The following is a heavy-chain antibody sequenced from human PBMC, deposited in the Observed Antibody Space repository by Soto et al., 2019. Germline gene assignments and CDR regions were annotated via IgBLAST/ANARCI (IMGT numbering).Heavy chain of an antibody. J-gene: IGHJ3*01. D-gene: IGHD2-15*01. CDR1: GFTVSSNF. V-gene: IGHV3-66*01. CDR3: AREGGRPCTNAFDL. Sequence: VKLVESGGGLVQPGGSLRLSCAASGFTVSSNFMNWVRHAPGKGPEWLSVLYPGPGTYYADSVKDRTTISRDDSRNTLYLQLKGLRAEDTAIYYCAREGGRPCTNAFDLWGQGIMGTVS. CDR2: LYPGPGT.